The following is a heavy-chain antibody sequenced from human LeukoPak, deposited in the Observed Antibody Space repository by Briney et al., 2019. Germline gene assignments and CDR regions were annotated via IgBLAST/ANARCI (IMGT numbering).Heavy chain of an antibody. CDR1: GFTLSSYS. CDR2: ISSSSSYI. V-gene: IGHV3-21*01. Sequence: PGGSLRLSCAASGFTLSSYSMNWVRQAPGKGLEWVSSISSSSSYIYYADSVKGRFTISRDNAKNSLYLQMNSLRAEDTAVYYCARGQRGYHNNWFDPWGQGTLVTVSS. CDR3: ARGQRGYHNNWFDP. J-gene: IGHJ5*02. D-gene: IGHD5-12*01.